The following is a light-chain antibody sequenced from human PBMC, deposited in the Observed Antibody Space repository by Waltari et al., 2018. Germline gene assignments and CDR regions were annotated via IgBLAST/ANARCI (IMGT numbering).Light chain of an antibody. J-gene: IGKJ3*01. CDR2: DAS. V-gene: IGKV1D-13*01. Sequence: AIQLTQSPSSLSASVGDRVTITCRASQGISSALAWYQQKPGKAPKLLIYDASSLESGVPSRFSGSGSGTDFTLTISSLQPEDFATYYCQQFNNYPQFTFGPGTKVDIK. CDR3: QQFNNYPQFT. CDR1: QGISSA.